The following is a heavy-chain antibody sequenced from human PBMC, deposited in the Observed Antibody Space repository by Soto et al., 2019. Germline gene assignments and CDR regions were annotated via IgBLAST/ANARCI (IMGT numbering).Heavy chain of an antibody. CDR2: IYHSGST. CDR1: GYSISSGYY. CDR3: ASLGRSSALLFFDY. D-gene: IGHD1-26*01. J-gene: IGHJ4*02. V-gene: IGHV4-38-2*01. Sequence: SETLSLTCAVSGYSISSGYYWGWIRQPPGKGLEWIGSIYHSGSTYYNPSLKSRVTISVDTSKNQFSLKLSSVTAADTAVYYCASLGRSSALLFFDYWGQGTLVTVSS.